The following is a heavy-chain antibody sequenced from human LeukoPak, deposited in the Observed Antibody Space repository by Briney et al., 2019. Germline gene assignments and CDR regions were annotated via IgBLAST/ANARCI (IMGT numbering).Heavy chain of an antibody. Sequence: QTGGCRRLSCSASGFTFSTYTMHWVRQAPGKGLEYVSAISSNGGGTYYADSVKGRFTISRGNSKNTLFLQMSSLRAEDTAVYYCVKEQTFFGVVMDIWGQGTMVTVSS. CDR2: ISSNGGGT. D-gene: IGHD3-3*01. CDR1: GFTFSTYT. CDR3: VKEQTFFGVVMDI. V-gene: IGHV3-64D*09. J-gene: IGHJ3*02.